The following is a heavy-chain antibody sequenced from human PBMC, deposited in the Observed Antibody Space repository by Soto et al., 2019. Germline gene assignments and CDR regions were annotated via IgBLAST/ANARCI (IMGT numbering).Heavy chain of an antibody. J-gene: IGHJ6*02. V-gene: IGHV4-31*03. CDR2: IYYSGST. D-gene: IGHD3-9*01. CDR1: GGSISSGGYY. CDR3: ARDSGYFDWLLGGWSYYYGMDV. Sequence: QVQLQESGPGLVKPSQTLSLTCTVSGGSISSGGYYWSWIRQHPGKGLEWIGYIYYSGSTYYNPSLKSRVTISVDTSKNQFSLKLSSVTAADTAVYYCARDSGYFDWLLGGWSYYYGMDVWGQGTTVTVSS.